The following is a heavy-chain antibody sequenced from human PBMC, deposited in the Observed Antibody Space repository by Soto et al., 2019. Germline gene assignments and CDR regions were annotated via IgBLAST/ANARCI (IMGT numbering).Heavy chain of an antibody. CDR1: GFTFSSYA. V-gene: IGHV3-23*01. CDR3: AKRGGDSSGYDEIHHYYGMDV. Sequence: GGSLRLSCAASGFTFSSYAMSWVRQAPGKGLEWVSAISGSGGSTYYADSVKGRFTISKDNSKNTLYLQMNSLRAEDTALYYCAKRGGDSSGYDEIHHYYGMDVWGQGTTVTVSS. CDR2: ISGSGGST. D-gene: IGHD3-22*01. J-gene: IGHJ6*02.